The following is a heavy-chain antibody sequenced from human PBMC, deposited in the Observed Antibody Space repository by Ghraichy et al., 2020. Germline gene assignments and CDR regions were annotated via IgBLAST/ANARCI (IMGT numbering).Heavy chain of an antibody. J-gene: IGHJ5*02. D-gene: IGHD2-2*02. V-gene: IGHV1-18*01. CDR2: ISAYNGNT. Sequence: ASVKVSCKASGYTFTSYGISWVRQAPGQGLEWMGWISAYNGNTNYAQKLQGRVTMTTDTSTSTAYMELRSLRSDDTAVYYCARDRDVSCSSTSCYINWFDPWGQGTLVTVSS. CDR3: ARDRDVSCSSTSCYINWFDP. CDR1: GYTFTSYG.